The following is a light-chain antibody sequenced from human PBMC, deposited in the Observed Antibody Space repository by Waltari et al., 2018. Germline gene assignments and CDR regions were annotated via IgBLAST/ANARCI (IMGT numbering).Light chain of an antibody. J-gene: IGKJ1*01. CDR1: QSLLHSDGKTY. Sequence: IVMPQTTLPLSVTPGQPASILCKSSQSLLHSDGKTYLYWFLQKPGQSPQLLIYEVFSRFSGVADRFSGGGSGTDFTPKIGLEEADDVGNYYFMQGNSLWTFGQGTKVEIK. V-gene: IGKV2-29*02. CDR3: MQGNSLWT. CDR2: EVF.